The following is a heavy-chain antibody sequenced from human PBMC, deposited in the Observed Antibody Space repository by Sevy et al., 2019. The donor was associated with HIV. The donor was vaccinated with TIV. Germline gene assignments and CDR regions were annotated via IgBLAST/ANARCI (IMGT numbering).Heavy chain of an antibody. V-gene: IGHV4-38-2*01. CDR1: GYSISSGYY. CDR2: IYHSGTT. CDR3: ARASGGDKLDYYGMDV. J-gene: IGHJ6*02. Sequence: SETLSLTCAVSGYSISSGYYWGWIRQSPGKGLEWIGNIYHSGTTYYNPSLKSRVTISVDTSKNQFSLKLRSVTATDTAVYYCARASGGDKLDYYGMDVLGQGTTVTVSS. D-gene: IGHD2-21*02.